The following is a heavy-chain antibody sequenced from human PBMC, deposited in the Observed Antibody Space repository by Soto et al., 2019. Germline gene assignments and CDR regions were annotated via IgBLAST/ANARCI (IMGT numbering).Heavy chain of an antibody. CDR2: IYWDDDK. CDR1: GFSLSTSGVA. Sequence: SGPTLVNPTQTLTLTCTFSGFSLSTSGVAVGWIRQPPGKALEWLALIYWDDDKHYSPSLNSRLNITKDTSKNQVVLTMTNMDPVDTATYYXAHRTPMVRGGMYTLDVWGQGTTVTVSS. J-gene: IGHJ6*02. CDR3: AHRTPMVRGGMYTLDV. V-gene: IGHV2-5*02. D-gene: IGHD3-10*01.